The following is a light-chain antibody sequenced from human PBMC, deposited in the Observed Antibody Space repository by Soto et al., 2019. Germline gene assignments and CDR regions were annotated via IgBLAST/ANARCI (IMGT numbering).Light chain of an antibody. CDR1: GSDVGAYNY. V-gene: IGLV2-14*01. CDR2: EAR. Sequence: QSLLTQPGPVSGSPGSSITISGTGTGSDVGAYNYVSWYRHHPDKAPKLMIYEARNRPSGVSNPFSGSKSRNTASLTISGLQAEDEADYSSSSHPSSSSHVFGSG. CDR3: SSHPSSSSHV. J-gene: IGLJ1*01.